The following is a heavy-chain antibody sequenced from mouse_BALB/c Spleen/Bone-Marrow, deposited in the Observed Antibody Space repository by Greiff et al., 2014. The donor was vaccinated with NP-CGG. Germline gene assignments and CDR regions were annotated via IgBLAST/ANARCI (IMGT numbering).Heavy chain of an antibody. J-gene: IGHJ1*01. CDR2: IDPANGDT. Sequence: EVHLVESGSELVKPGASVKLSCAASGFNIKDTYMHWVKQRPEQGLEWIGRIDPANGDTKYDPKFQGKATITADTSSSSAYLQLSSLTSEDTAVYYCTRPSFYYGSSYWYFDVWGAGTTVTVSS. V-gene: IGHV14-3*02. CDR1: GFNIKDTY. CDR3: TRPSFYYGSSYWYFDV. D-gene: IGHD1-1*01.